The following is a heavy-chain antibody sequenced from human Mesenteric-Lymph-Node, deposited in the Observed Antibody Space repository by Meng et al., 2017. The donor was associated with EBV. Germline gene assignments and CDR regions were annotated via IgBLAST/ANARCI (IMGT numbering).Heavy chain of an antibody. CDR1: GGSIDSSNW. CDR2: IFHSGIT. D-gene: IGHD5-12*01. J-gene: IGHJ5*02. CDR3: ATGERSGYVAH. Sequence: QIHQVGAGLWQPSEPLSLTCAVSGGSIDSSNWWSWVRQPPGKGLEWIGEIFHSGITNYNPSLKNRVIMSVDKSTNQFSLNLISVTAADTATYYCATGERSGYVAHWGQGTLVTVSS. V-gene: IGHV4-4*02.